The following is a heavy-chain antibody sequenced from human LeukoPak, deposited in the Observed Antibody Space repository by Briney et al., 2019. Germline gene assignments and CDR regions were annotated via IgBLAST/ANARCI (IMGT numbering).Heavy chain of an antibody. J-gene: IGHJ4*02. CDR2: IYSGGST. D-gene: IGHD3-22*01. CDR1: GFTVSSNY. V-gene: IGHV3-66*01. CDR3: ARFGRRYDSSGYNLAFDY. Sequence: PGGSLRLSCAASGFTVSSNYMSWVRQAPGKGLEWVSVIYSGGSTYYADSVKGRFTISRDNSKNTLYLQMNSLRAEDTAVYYCARFGRRYDSSGYNLAFDYWGQGTLVTVSS.